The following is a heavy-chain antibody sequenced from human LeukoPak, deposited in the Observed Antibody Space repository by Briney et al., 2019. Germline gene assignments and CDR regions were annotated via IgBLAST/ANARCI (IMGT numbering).Heavy chain of an antibody. CDR1: GYTHPELS. V-gene: IGHV1-24*01. D-gene: IGHD2-2*01. J-gene: IGHJ4*02. CDR2: FDPEDGET. CDR3: AGTGVVVPAAIRY. Sequence: ASVKDTCKVSGYTHPELSMHWLRPAPGKGVAWMGGFDPEDGETIYAQKFQGRVTMTEDTSTDTAYMELSSLRSEDTAVYYCAGTGVVVPAAIRYWGQGTLVTVSS.